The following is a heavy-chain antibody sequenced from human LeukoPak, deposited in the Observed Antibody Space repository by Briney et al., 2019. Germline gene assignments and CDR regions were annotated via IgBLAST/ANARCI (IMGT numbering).Heavy chain of an antibody. CDR3: ARGTPEEAFDI. D-gene: IGHD1-14*01. CDR2: ISGSGGST. J-gene: IGHJ3*02. CDR1: GFTFSTYA. V-gene: IGHV3-23*01. Sequence: GGSLRLSCAASGFTFSTYAMSWVRQAPGKGLEWVSGISGSGGSTYHADSMKGRFTISRDNSKNTLYLQMNGLRAEDTAVYYCARGTPEEAFDIWGQGTMVTVSS.